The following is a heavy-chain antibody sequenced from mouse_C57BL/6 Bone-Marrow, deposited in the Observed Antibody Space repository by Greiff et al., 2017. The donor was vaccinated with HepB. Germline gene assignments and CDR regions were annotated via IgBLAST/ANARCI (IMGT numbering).Heavy chain of an antibody. V-gene: IGHV5-6*01. CDR3: ARQGVITTFAY. Sequence: EVNLVESGGDLVKPGGSLKLSCAASGFTFSSYGMSWVRQTPDKRLEWVATISSGGSYTYYPDSVKGRFTISRDNAKNTLYLQMSSLKSEDTAMYYCARQGVITTFAYWGQGTLVTVSA. CDR1: GFTFSSYG. D-gene: IGHD1-1*01. J-gene: IGHJ3*01. CDR2: ISSGGSYT.